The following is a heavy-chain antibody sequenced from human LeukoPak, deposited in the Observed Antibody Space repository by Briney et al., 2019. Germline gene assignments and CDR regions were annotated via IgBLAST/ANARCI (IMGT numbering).Heavy chain of an antibody. CDR2: ISGSGGST. V-gene: IGHV3-23*01. CDR3: ARQSFRALFDY. J-gene: IGHJ4*02. CDR1: GFTFSSYG. Sequence: GGSLRLSCAASGFTFSSYGMSWVRQAPGKGLEWVSAISGSGGSTYYADSVKGRFTISRDNSKNTLYLQMNSLRAEDTAVYYCARQSFRALFDYGGQGTLVTVSS.